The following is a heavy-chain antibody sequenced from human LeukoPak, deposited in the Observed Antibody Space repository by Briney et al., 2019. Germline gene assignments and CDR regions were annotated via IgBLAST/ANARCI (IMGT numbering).Heavy chain of an antibody. D-gene: IGHD4-17*01. CDR1: GGSISGSNYY. CDR2: MYYSGSS. J-gene: IGHJ4*02. Sequence: SETLSLTCSVSGGSISGSNYYWGWIRQPPGKGLEWTGSMYYSGSSYYNPSLKSRVTISVDTSKNQFSLKLRSVTAADTAVYYCARMHDYGDYYFDYWGQGTLVTVSS. CDR3: ARMHDYGDYYFDY. V-gene: IGHV4-39*01.